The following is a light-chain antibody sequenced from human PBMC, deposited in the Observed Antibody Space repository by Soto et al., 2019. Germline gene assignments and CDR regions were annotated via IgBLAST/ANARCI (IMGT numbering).Light chain of an antibody. CDR1: NSNIGNNY. CDR2: KND. J-gene: IGLJ2*01. CDR3: AAWDDSLSGL. Sequence: QSVLTQPPSASGTPGQRVTISCSGSNSNIGNNYVYWYQQFPGTAPKLLIYKNDQRPSGVPDRFSGSKSGTSASLGISGLRSEDEANYYCAAWDDSLSGLFGGGTKLTVL. V-gene: IGLV1-47*01.